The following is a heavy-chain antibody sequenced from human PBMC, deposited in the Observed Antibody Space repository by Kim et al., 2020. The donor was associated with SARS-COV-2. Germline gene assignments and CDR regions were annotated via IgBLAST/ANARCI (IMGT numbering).Heavy chain of an antibody. D-gene: IGHD6-13*01. J-gene: IGHJ3*01. CDR1: DYTFINYG. CDR3: VRDEGSSWYLGAFDV. CDR2: ICVYSGNT. Sequence: ASVKVSCKASDYTFINYGISWVRQAPGQGLEWMGWICVYSGNTAYAQKFQGRITMTTDTSTSTAYMELRSLRSDDTAVYYCVRDEGSSWYLGAFDVWGQGTVVTVSS. V-gene: IGHV1-18*01.